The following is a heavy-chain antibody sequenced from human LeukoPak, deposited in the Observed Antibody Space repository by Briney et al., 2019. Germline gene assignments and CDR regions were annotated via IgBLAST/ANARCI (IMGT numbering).Heavy chain of an antibody. Sequence: SETLSLTCTVSGGSISGYYWTWIRQPPGKGLEGIGYVYHSGGTSYNPSLKSRVTIAVDTSKNQFSLKLTSVTAADTAVYYCARDNADYASGGDWFDPWGQGTLVTVSS. D-gene: IGHD3-10*01. J-gene: IGHJ5*02. CDR3: ARDNADYASGGDWFDP. CDR1: GGSISGYY. V-gene: IGHV4-59*01. CDR2: VYHSGGT.